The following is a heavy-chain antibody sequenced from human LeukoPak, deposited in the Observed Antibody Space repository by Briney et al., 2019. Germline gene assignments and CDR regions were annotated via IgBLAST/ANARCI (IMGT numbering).Heavy chain of an antibody. D-gene: IGHD3-9*01. CDR2: INSGGSST. CDR3: ARPAFYDMLAGAPSAFDY. Sequence: PLGSLRLSSAAPGFTFSSDWMHSVRPAPRRGLVWVSRINSGGSSTNYADSVKGRFTIFRDNAKNTLYLQMNSLRAEETAVYYCARPAFYDMLAGAPSAFDYWGQGTLVTVSS. J-gene: IGHJ4*02. CDR1: GFTFSSDW. V-gene: IGHV3-74*01.